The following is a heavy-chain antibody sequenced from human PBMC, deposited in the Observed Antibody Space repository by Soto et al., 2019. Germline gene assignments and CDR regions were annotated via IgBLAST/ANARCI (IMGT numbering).Heavy chain of an antibody. V-gene: IGHV1-69*12. CDR2: IIPVFGTA. Sequence: QVQLVQSGAEVKKPGSSVRVSCKASGGTLRNYGISWVRQAPGQGLEWMGGIIPVFGTANYAQKFQGRVTITADESTSTVYMELSSLRSEDTAVYFCASGIQLWLRRINNGYSGWGQGTLVTVSS. CDR3: ASGIQLWLRRINNGYSG. D-gene: IGHD5-18*01. CDR1: GGTLRNYG. J-gene: IGHJ4*02.